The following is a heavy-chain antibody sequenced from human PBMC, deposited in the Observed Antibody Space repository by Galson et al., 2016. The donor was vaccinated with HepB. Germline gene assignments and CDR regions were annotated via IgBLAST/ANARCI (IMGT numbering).Heavy chain of an antibody. CDR3: ARDWSYDSLAGFYNGWFDP. V-gene: IGHV4-31*03. CDR2: IHYSGIT. CDR1: DDSMTRPGYY. Sequence: TLSLTCSVSDDSMTRPGYYWTWIRQPPGGGLEWIGYIHYSGITFYNPSLRSRVIIALDMSKNLFTLRLTSVTAADTGVYYCARDWSYDSLAGFYNGWFDPWGQGTLVTVSS. D-gene: IGHD3-9*01. J-gene: IGHJ5*02.